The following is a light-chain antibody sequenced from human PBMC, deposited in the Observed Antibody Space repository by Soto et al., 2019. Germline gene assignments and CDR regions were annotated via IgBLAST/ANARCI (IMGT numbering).Light chain of an antibody. Sequence: DIVMTQSPDSLAVSLGERATINCKSSQSVLYSSNNKNNLAWYQQKPGQPPKLLIYWASTRESGVPDRFSGSRSGTDFTLTISSLQAGDVAVYYCQQYYRPWTFGLGTKVEIK. CDR3: QQYYRPWT. J-gene: IGKJ1*01. V-gene: IGKV4-1*01. CDR1: QSVLYSSNNKNN. CDR2: WAS.